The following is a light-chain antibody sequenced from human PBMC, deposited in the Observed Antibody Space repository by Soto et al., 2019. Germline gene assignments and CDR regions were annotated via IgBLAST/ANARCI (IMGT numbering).Light chain of an antibody. V-gene: IGKV1-8*01. CDR3: QKYYSYPIT. J-gene: IGKJ5*01. Sequence: ALRMTQSPSSLSASTGARATITGRASQGISSYLAWYQQKPGKAPKLLIYAASTLQSGVPSRFSGSGSGTDFTLTISCLQSEDFATYYCQKYYSYPITFGQGTRLEIK. CDR2: AAS. CDR1: QGISSY.